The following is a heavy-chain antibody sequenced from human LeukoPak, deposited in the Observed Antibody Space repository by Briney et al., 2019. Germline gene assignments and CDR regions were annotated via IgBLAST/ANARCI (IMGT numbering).Heavy chain of an antibody. CDR2: IDVTTGIS. CDR3: AKVNYYHSYF. V-gene: IGHV3-23*01. CDR1: GFTFSTYS. J-gene: IGHJ4*02. D-gene: IGHD3-22*01. Sequence: GGSLRLSCAASGFTFSTYSMSWVRQAPGKGLEWVSTIDVTTGISYYADSVKGRFTISRDNSQNTPFLQLNNLRVDDTAVYYCAKVNYYHSYFWGQGTLVTVSS.